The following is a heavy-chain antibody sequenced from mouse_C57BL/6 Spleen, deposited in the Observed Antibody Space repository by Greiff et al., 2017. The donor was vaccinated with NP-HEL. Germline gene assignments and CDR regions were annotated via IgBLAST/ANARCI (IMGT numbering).Heavy chain of an antibody. CDR2: INPSNGGT. V-gene: IGHV1-53*01. J-gene: IGHJ4*01. CDR1: GYTFTSYW. CDR3: ARFGNSNYLMDY. D-gene: IGHD2-5*01. Sequence: QVQLQQPGTELVKPGASVKLSCKASGYTFTSYWMHWVKQRPGQGLEWIGNINPSNGGTNYNEKFKSKATLTVDKSSSTAYMQLSSLTSADSAVYYCARFGNSNYLMDYWGQGTSVTVSS.